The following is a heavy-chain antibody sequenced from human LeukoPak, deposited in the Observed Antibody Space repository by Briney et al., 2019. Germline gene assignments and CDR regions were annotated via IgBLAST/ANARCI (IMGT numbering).Heavy chain of an antibody. J-gene: IGHJ5*02. V-gene: IGHV4-59*01. CDR3: ARTGDYSRTTGGWFDP. D-gene: IGHD4-11*01. Sequence: PSETLSLTCTVSGGSISSYYWSWIRQPPAKGLEWIGYIYYTGSTNYNPSLKRRVTISVDTSKNQFSLKLSSVTAADTAMYYCARTGDYSRTTGGWFDPWGQGTLVTVSS. CDR2: IYYTGST. CDR1: GGSISSYY.